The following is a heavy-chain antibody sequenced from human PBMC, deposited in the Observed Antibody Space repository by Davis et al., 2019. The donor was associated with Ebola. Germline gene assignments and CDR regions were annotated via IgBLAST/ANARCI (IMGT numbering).Heavy chain of an antibody. D-gene: IGHD6-6*01. V-gene: IGHV3-7*01. CDR3: ARFSRGSIESY. CDR2: INQDGSQI. Sequence: ETLSLTCAVYGGSFSGYYWSWVRQAPGKGLEWVANINQDGSQINYVDSVRGRFTISRDNAKNALYLQMNSLRVEDTAVYYCARFSRGSIESYWGQGTLVTVSS. J-gene: IGHJ4*02. CDR1: GGSFSGYY.